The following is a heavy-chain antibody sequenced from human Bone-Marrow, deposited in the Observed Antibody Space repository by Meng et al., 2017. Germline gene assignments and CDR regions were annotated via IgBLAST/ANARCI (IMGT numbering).Heavy chain of an antibody. CDR3: AHSPYCGGDCYSGSFDY. V-gene: IGHV2-5*02. CDR1: GFSLSTSGVG. D-gene: IGHD2-21*02. J-gene: IGHJ4*02. Sequence: SGSTLVKPTQTVTLTCTFSGFSLSTSGVGVGWIRQPPGKAMEWLALIYWDDDKRYSPSLKSRLTITKDTAKNQVVLTMTNMDPVDTATYYCAHSPYCGGDCYSGSFDYWGQGTLVTVSS. CDR2: IYWDDDK.